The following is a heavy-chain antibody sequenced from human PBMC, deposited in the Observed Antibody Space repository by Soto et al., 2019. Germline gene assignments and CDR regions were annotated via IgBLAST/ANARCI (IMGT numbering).Heavy chain of an antibody. CDR2: IYYSGST. J-gene: IGHJ6*03. CDR3: ARTGPFVVVVAAHPYYHYYMDV. CDR1: GGSISSYY. Sequence: PSETLSLTCTVSGGSISSYYWSWIRQPPGKGLEWIGYIYYSGSTNYNPSLKSRVTISVDTSKNQFSLKLSSVTAADTAVYYCARTGPFVVVVAAHPYYHYYMDVWGKGTTVTVSS. V-gene: IGHV4-59*08. D-gene: IGHD2-15*01.